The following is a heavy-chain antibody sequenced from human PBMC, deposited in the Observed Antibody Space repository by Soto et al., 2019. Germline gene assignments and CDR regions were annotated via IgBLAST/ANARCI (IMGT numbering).Heavy chain of an antibody. CDR1: GFTFSSYA. V-gene: IGHV3-23*01. CDR3: AKEEGPYCGGDCDSEFDY. D-gene: IGHD2-21*02. Sequence: EVQLLESGGGLVQPGGSLRLSCAASGFTFSSYAMSWVRQAPGKGLEWVSAISGSGGSTYYADSVKGRFTISRDNSKNTLYLKMNRLGAEDTAVYYCAKEEGPYCGGDCDSEFDYWGQGTLVTVSS. CDR2: ISGSGGST. J-gene: IGHJ4*02.